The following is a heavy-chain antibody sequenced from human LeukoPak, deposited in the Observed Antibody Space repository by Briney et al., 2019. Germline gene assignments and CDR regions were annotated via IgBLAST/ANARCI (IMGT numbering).Heavy chain of an antibody. J-gene: IGHJ6*04. CDR2: ISSSSRDI. Sequence: GGSLRLSCAASGFTFSSYTMNWVRQAPGKGLEWVAAISSSSRDIFYADSVKGRFTISRDNTQNSLSLQMNSLRAEDTAVYYCAELGITMIGGVWGKGTTVTISS. CDR1: GFTFSSYT. D-gene: IGHD3-10*02. V-gene: IGHV3-21*01. CDR3: AELGITMIGGV.